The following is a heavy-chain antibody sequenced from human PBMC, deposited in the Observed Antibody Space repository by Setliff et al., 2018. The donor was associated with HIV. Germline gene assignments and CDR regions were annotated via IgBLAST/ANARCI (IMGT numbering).Heavy chain of an antibody. CDR3: ARDRCSGCYRFDY. D-gene: IGHD6-19*01. V-gene: IGHV4-4*07. Sequence: SETLSLTCTVSGGSITSYYWSWIRQPAGKGLEWFGRIYISGSTNYNPSFESRVTMSIDTSKNQFSLKLTSVTAADTAVYYCARDRCSGCYRFDYWGQGTLVTVSS. J-gene: IGHJ4*02. CDR1: GGSITSYY. CDR2: IYISGST.